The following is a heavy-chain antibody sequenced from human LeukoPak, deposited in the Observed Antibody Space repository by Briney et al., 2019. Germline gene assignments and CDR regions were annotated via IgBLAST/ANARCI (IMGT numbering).Heavy chain of an antibody. Sequence: GGSLRLSCAASVFTFSSYGMHWVRQAPGKGLEWVAVISYDGSNKYYADSVKGRVTISRDNSKNTLYLQMNSLRAEDTAVYYCAKVRGLVVLDYWGQGTLVTVSS. D-gene: IGHD2-2*01. J-gene: IGHJ4*02. CDR1: VFTFSSYG. CDR2: ISYDGSNK. CDR3: AKVRGLVVLDY. V-gene: IGHV3-30*18.